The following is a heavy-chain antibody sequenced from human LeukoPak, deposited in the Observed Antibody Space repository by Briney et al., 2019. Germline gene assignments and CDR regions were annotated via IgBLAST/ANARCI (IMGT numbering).Heavy chain of an antibody. CDR3: RSIILAVLLHQCVESTDY. D-gene: IGHD5/OR15-5a*01. V-gene: IGHV3-49*03. CDR1: GFTFGDYA. J-gene: IGHJ4*02. CDR2: IRSKAYGGTT. Sequence: PPGRSLRLSCTASGFTFGDYAMSWFRQAPGKGLEWVGFIRSKAYGGTTEYAASVKGRFTISRDDSKSIAYLQMNSLRTEDTAVYYCRSIILAVLLHQCVESTDYGGQARLVTVSS.